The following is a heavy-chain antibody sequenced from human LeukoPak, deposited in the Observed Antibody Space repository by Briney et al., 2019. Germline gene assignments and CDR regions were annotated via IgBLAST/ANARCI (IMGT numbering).Heavy chain of an antibody. CDR1: GGTFSSYA. CDR2: IIPIFGTA. Sequence: SVKVSCKASGGTFSSYAISWVRQAPGQGLEWMGGIIPIFGTANYAQKFQGRVTITADESTSTAYMELSSLRSEDTAVYYCARRDGSYARWFDPWGQGTLVTVSS. CDR3: ARRDGSYARWFDP. D-gene: IGHD1-26*01. J-gene: IGHJ5*02. V-gene: IGHV1-69*13.